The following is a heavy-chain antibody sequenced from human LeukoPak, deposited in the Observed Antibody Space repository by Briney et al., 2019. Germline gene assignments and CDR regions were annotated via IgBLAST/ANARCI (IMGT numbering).Heavy chain of an antibody. V-gene: IGHV1-18*01. CDR3: ARDGRQQGVRGVITPYYGMDV. D-gene: IGHD3-10*01. J-gene: IGHJ6*02. Sequence: GVSVKVSCKASGYTFTSYGISWVRQAPGQGLEWMGWISAYNGNTNYAQKLQGRVTMTTDTSTSTAYMELRSLRSDDTAAYYCARDGRQQGVRGVITPYYGMDVWGQGTTVTVSS. CDR1: GYTFTSYG. CDR2: ISAYNGNT.